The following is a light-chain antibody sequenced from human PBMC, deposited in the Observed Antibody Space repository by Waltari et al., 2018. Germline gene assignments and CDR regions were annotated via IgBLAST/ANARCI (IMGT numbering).Light chain of an antibody. V-gene: IGKV3-15*01. J-gene: IGKJ1*01. CDR1: QSVSSN. CDR2: GAS. Sequence: EIVMTQSLATLSVSPGERATLSCRASQSVSSNLAWYHKRNGKAKRRLIYGASTRATGIPARFRGSGSGTEFTLLISSMQSEDFAVYYCQQYNNWPRTFGQGTKVEIK. CDR3: QQYNNWPRT.